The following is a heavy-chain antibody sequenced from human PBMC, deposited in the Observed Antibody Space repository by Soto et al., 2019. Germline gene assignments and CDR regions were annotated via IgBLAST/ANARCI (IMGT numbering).Heavy chain of an antibody. D-gene: IGHD3-10*01. J-gene: IGHJ6*02. CDR2: LSHSGAT. V-gene: IGHV4-34*01. Sequence: SETLSLTCAVYGGSSSAYYWSWIRQPPGKGLELIGQLSHSGATDYNPSHKSRVSISGDTSKNQFSLILTSVTAADTAVYYCARQKNSWFYGMDVWGQGTTVTVSS. CDR1: GGSSSAYY. CDR3: ARQKNSWFYGMDV.